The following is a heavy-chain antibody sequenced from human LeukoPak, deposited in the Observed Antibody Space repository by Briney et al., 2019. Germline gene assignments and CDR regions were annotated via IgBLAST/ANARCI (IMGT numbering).Heavy chain of an antibody. CDR2: ISGSGGST. CDR3: AKAQIPPGTGYNWFDP. Sequence: PGGSLRLSCAASGFTFSSYAMSWVRRAPGKGLEWVSAISGSGGSTYYADSVKGRFTISRDNSKNTLYLQMNSLRAEDTAVYYCAKAQIPPGTGYNWFDPWGQGTLVTVSS. V-gene: IGHV3-23*01. D-gene: IGHD3-10*01. J-gene: IGHJ5*02. CDR1: GFTFSSYA.